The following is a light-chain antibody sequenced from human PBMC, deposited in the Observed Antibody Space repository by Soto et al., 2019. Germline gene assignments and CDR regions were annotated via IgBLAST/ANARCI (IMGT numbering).Light chain of an antibody. J-gene: IGLJ3*02. CDR3: CSYAGSSTWV. CDR1: SSDVGSYNF. Sequence: QSVPTQPASVSGSPGQSITISCSGTSSDVGSYNFVSWYQQHPGKAPKLMIYGVSKRPSGISNRFSGSKSGYTASLTISGLQAEDEADYYCCSYAGSSTWVFGGGTQLTVL. CDR2: GVS. V-gene: IGLV2-23*02.